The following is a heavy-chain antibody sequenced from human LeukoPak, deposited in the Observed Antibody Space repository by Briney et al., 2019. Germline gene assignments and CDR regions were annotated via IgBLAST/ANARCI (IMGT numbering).Heavy chain of an antibody. CDR2: IWYDGTNK. Sequence: PGGSLRLSCAASGFTFSSHGMHWVRQAPGKGLEWVAVIWYDGTNKFYADSVKGRFTISRDISKNTLYLQMNSLTVEDTAVYYCTKSGSAWAFFQEWGQGTLVTVSS. V-gene: IGHV3-33*06. J-gene: IGHJ1*01. CDR3: TKSGSAWAFFQE. D-gene: IGHD6-19*01. CDR1: GFTFSSHG.